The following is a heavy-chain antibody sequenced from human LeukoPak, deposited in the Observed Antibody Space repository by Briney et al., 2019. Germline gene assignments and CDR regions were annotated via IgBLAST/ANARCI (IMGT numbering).Heavy chain of an antibody. V-gene: IGHV4-34*01. CDR3: ARGGFYGSGRSTDY. CDR2: TTYSENT. J-gene: IGHJ4*02. D-gene: IGHD3-10*01. CDR1: ARSFRTYF. Sequence: SETLSLTCAVSARSFRTYFWTWIRQLPGKGLEWIGETTYSENTSYNPSLKSRVTISVDTSKNQFSLKLASVTAADTGLYYCARGGFYGSGRSTDYWGQGTLVTVSS.